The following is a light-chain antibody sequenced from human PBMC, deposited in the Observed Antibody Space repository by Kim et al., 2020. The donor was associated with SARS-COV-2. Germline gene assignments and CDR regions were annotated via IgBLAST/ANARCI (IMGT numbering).Light chain of an antibody. CDR3: QQYNSFST. V-gene: IGKV1-5*03. J-gene: IGKJ4*01. Sequence: DIQMTQSPSTLSAAVGDRVSITCRASQNIYNWLAWYQQRPGKAPNLLISKASSLESEVPSRFSGSGSGTEFTLTITSLQPDDFATYYGQQYNSFSTVGGGTKVDIK. CDR2: KAS. CDR1: QNIYNW.